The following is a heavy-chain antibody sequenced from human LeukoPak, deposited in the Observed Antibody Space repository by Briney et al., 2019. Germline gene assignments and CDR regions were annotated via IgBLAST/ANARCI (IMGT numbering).Heavy chain of an antibody. CDR1: GFTFSSYS. Sequence: QSGGSLRLSCAASGFTFSSYSMNWVRQAPGKGLEWVSYISSSSSTIYYADSVKGRFTISRDNAKNSLYLQMNSLRAEDTAVYYCARGLPLRFLEWFFDYWGQGTLVTVSS. V-gene: IGHV3-48*04. D-gene: IGHD3-3*01. CDR3: ARGLPLRFLEWFFDY. CDR2: ISSSSSTI. J-gene: IGHJ4*02.